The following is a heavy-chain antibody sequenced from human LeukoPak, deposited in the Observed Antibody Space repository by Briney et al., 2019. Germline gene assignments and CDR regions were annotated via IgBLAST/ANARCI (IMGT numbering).Heavy chain of an antibody. V-gene: IGHV3-30*02. CDR3: ARGWVGYDYSYMDV. CDR1: GFTFSSYG. Sequence: GGSLRLSCAASGFTFSSYGMHWVRQAPGKGLEWVAFIRYDGSNKYYADSVKGRFTTSRDNSKNTLYLQMNSLRAEDTAVYYCARGWVGYDYSYMDVWGKGTTVTVSS. J-gene: IGHJ6*03. D-gene: IGHD6-13*01. CDR2: IRYDGSNK.